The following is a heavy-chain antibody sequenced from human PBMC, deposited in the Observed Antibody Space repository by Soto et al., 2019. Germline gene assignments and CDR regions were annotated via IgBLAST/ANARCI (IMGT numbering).Heavy chain of an antibody. CDR3: ARWHYSHSKAYYYVRRDNWFEP. J-gene: IGHJ5*02. D-gene: IGHD3-22*01. V-gene: IGHV4-31*02. CDR2: VYYSGST. Sequence: ILSLTWTVAGGSITSNDYYWSWIRQHPGKGLEWIGNVYYSGSTNYNPSLKSRVTFSVDTSKNQFSRNLTSVTAEETEVYYCARWHYSHSKAYYYVRRDNWFEPWGRGILVTVSS. CDR1: GGSITSNDYY.